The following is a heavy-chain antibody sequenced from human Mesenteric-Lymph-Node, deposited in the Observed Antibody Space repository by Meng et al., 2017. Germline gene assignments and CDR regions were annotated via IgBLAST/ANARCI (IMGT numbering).Heavy chain of an antibody. J-gene: IGHJ4*02. Sequence: GESLKISCKGSGYNFTNYWIGWVRQMPAKGLEWMGIIYPDDSDTRYSPSFQGQVTISADKSITTAYLQWSSLKASDTAMYYCARRSEGYCSGNNCYAGYFFDYWGQGTLVTVSS. CDR1: GYNFTNYW. D-gene: IGHD2-2*01. CDR2: IYPDDSDT. CDR3: ARRSEGYCSGNNCYAGYFFDY. V-gene: IGHV5-51*01.